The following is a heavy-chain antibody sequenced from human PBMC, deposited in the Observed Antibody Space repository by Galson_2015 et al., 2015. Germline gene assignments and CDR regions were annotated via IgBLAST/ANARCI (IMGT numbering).Heavy chain of an antibody. V-gene: IGHV1-18*01. J-gene: IGHJ3*01. Sequence: SVKVSCKASGYTFSSFGTSWVRQAPGQGLEWMGWISAYNGNTNYAQKFQGRVTMTTDTSTSTAYMELRSLRSGDTAVVYCVRDPGPFYYDTTVQTFDVWGQGTLVTVSS. CDR1: GYTFSSFG. CDR2: ISAYNGNT. D-gene: IGHD3-22*01. CDR3: VRDPGPFYYDTTVQTFDV.